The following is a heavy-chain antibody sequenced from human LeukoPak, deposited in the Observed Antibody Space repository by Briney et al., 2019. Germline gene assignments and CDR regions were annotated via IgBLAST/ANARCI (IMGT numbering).Heavy chain of an antibody. CDR1: GYTFTSYG. CDR3: ARERMWPGIAPTIDY. J-gene: IGHJ4*02. D-gene: IGHD6-13*01. Sequence: ASAKVSCKASGYTFTSYGISWVRQAPGQGLEWMGWISAYNGNTNYAQKLQGRVTMTTDTSTSTAYMELRSLRSDDTAVYYCARERMWPGIAPTIDYWGQGTLVTVSS. V-gene: IGHV1-18*01. CDR2: ISAYNGNT.